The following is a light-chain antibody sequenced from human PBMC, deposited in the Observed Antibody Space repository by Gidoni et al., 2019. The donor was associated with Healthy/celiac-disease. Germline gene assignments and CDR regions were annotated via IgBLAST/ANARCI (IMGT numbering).Light chain of an antibody. V-gene: IGKV3-20*01. Sequence: EIVLPQSPGTLSLSPGERATLSCRASQSVSSSYLAWYQQKPGQAPRLLIYGASSRATGIPDRFSGSGSGTDFTLTISRLEPEDFAVYYCQQYGSSPPITFXQXTRLEIK. J-gene: IGKJ5*01. CDR1: QSVSSSY. CDR3: QQYGSSPPIT. CDR2: GAS.